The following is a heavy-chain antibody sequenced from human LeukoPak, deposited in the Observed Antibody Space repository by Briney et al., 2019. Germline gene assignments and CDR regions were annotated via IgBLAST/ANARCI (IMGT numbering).Heavy chain of an antibody. CDR3: AREGNSGMDV. Sequence: GGSLRLSCAASGFTFSSYWMHWVRQAPGKGLVWVSCINSDGSSTSYADSVKGRFTISRDNAKNTLYLRMNSLRAEDTAVYYCAREGNSGMDVWGQGTTVTVSS. V-gene: IGHV3-74*01. J-gene: IGHJ6*02. CDR2: INSDGSST. CDR1: GFTFSSYW.